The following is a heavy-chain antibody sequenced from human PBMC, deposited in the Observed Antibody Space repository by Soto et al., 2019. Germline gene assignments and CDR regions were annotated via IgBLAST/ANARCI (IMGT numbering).Heavy chain of an antibody. CDR3: ARAWDRIVFLWSSYGMDV. Sequence: GGSLRLSCAASRFTFSTYGIHWVRQAPGKGMDWVAVISHDGSKTNYADSVKGRFTISRDNSKNTLYLQMTSLRAEDTAGYYCARAWDRIVFLWSSYGMDVWGQGTTVTVSS. CDR1: RFTFSTYG. CDR2: ISHDGSKT. D-gene: IGHD2-21*01. V-gene: IGHV3-30*03. J-gene: IGHJ6*02.